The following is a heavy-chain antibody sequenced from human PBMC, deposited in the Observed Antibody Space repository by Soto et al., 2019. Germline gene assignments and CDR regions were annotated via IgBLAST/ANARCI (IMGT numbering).Heavy chain of an antibody. CDR3: ARSKYYYDSSGYYSSLDY. CDR1: GYRITSYW. D-gene: IGHD3-22*01. V-gene: IGHV5-51*01. J-gene: IGHJ4*02. CDR2: IYPGDSDT. Sequence: GESLQISCKGSGYRITSYWIGWVRQMPGKGLEWMGIIYPGDSDTRYSPSFQGQVTISADKSISTAYLQWSSLKASDTAMYYCARSKYYYDSSGYYSSLDYWGQGTLVTVSS.